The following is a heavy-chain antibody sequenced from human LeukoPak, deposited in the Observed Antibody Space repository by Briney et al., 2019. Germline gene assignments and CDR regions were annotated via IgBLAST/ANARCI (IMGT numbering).Heavy chain of an antibody. J-gene: IGHJ3*02. CDR1: GGSFSGYY. CDR3: ARARPWYSSSSLAFDI. CDR2: INHSGST. V-gene: IGHV4-34*01. D-gene: IGHD6-13*01. Sequence: PSETLSLTCAVYGGSFSGYYWSWIRQPPGKGLEWIGEINHSGSTNYNPSLKSRVTISVDTSKNQFSLKLSSVTAADTAVYYCARARPWYSSSSLAFDIWGQGTMVTVSS.